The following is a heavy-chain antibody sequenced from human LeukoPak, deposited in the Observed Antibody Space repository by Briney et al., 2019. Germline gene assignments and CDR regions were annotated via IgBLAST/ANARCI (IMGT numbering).Heavy chain of an antibody. V-gene: IGHV4-4*02. CDR3: ASLGDLGY. CDR1: GFTFSSYSM. CDR2: IYHSGST. Sequence: GSLRLSCAASGFTFSSYSMNWVRQAPGKGLEWIGEIYHSGSTNYNPSLKSRVTISVDKSKNQFSLKLSSVTAADTAVYYCASLGDLGYWGQGTLVTVSS. J-gene: IGHJ4*02. D-gene: IGHD2-21*01.